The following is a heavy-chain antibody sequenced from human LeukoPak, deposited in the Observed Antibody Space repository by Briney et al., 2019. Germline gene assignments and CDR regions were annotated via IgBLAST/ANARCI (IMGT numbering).Heavy chain of an antibody. V-gene: IGHV4-59*01. Sequence: PSETLSLTCTVSGPSISSYYSSCIRHPPGNGLEWITYIYYSVSSNYNPSIKSRVTISVDTYKNKFSLKLSSVNAADTAVYYCARSYYDSSATIFGVVTTYYYYSMDVWGKGTTVTVSS. CDR3: ARSYYDSSATIFGVVTTYYYYSMDV. CDR1: GPSISSYY. D-gene: IGHD3-3*01. J-gene: IGHJ6*03. CDR2: IYYSVSS.